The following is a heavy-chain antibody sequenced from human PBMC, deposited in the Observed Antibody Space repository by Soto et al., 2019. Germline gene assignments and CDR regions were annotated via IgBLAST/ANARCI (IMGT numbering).Heavy chain of an antibody. CDR2: IIPILGIA. CDR3: ARPPYEDQPFFDY. D-gene: IGHD2-8*01. CDR1: GGTFSSYT. J-gene: IGHJ4*02. V-gene: IGHV1-69*02. Sequence: SVKVSCKASGGTFSSYTISWVRQAPGQGLEWMGRIIPILGIANYAQKFQGRVTITADKSTSTAYMELSSLRSEDTAVYYCARPPYEDQPFFDYWGQGTLVTVSS.